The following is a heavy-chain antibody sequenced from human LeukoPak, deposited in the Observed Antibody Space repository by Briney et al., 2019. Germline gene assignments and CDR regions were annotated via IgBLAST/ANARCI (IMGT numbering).Heavy chain of an antibody. CDR3: ARARGGTLSYMDV. D-gene: IGHD1-26*01. J-gene: IGHJ6*03. V-gene: IGHV3-13*01. CDR1: GFSLSSYD. Sequence: GGSLRLSCAASGFSLSSYDMQWVRLPAGKGLEWVSAVGTAGDSYYLGSVKGRFTISRDDAKNSFYLQMNSLRGGGTAVYYCARARGGTLSYMDVWGKGTTVIVSS. CDR2: VGTAGDS.